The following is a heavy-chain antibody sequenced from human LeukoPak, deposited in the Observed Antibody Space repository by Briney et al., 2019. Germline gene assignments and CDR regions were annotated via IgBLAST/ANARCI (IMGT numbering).Heavy chain of an antibody. Sequence: GGSLRLSCAASGFTFSSYGMSWVRRAPGKGLEWVSAISGSGGSTYYADSVKGRFTISRDNSKNTLYLQMNSLRAEDTAVYYCAYSSSWYGPLWFDYWGQGTLVTVSS. D-gene: IGHD6-13*01. V-gene: IGHV3-23*01. J-gene: IGHJ4*02. CDR2: ISGSGGST. CDR1: GFTFSSYG. CDR3: AYSSSWYGPLWFDY.